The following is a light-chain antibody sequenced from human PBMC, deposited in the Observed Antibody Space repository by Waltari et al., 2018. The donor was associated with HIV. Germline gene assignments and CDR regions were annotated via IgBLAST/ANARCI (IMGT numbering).Light chain of an antibody. CDR2: GAS. CDR1: QSVSSK. CDR3: QQYYKWPLT. V-gene: IGKV3D-15*01. J-gene: IGKJ5*01. Sequence: EIVMLQSPATLSVSPGERATLSCRASQSVSSKLAWYQKKPGQAPRRLIYGASTRSTGIPGRFSGSESGTEFILTISSLQSEDCAVYYCQQYYKWPLTFGQGTRLEIK.